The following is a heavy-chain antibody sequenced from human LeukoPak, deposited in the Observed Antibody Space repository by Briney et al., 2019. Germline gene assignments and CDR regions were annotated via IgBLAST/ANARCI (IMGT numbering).Heavy chain of an antibody. D-gene: IGHD2-15*01. V-gene: IGHV1-46*01. J-gene: IGHJ3*02. CDR2: INPSGGST. Sequence: ASVKVSCKASGYTFTSYYMHWVRQAPGQGLEWMGIINPSGGSTSYAQKFQGRVTMTRDTSTSTVYMELSSLRSEDTAVYYCARATSGYCSGGSCYSGGAFDIWGQGSMVTVSS. CDR3: ARATSGYCSGGSCYSGGAFDI. CDR1: GYTFTSYY.